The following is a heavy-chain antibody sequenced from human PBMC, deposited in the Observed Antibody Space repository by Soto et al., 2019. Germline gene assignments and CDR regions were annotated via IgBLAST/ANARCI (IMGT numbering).Heavy chain of an antibody. CDR1: GFTVSNSY. Sequence: EVHLVESGGGLVQPGGSLRLSCAASGFTVSNSYMSWVRQAPGKGLEWVSIIYSNGRTDYANSVKGRFTISRDNSKNTLFLQMNSLRAEDTALYYCARDHIDTAMFTWSQGTLVTVSS. J-gene: IGHJ4*02. CDR3: ARDHIDTAMFT. CDR2: IYSNGRT. D-gene: IGHD5-18*01. V-gene: IGHV3-66*01.